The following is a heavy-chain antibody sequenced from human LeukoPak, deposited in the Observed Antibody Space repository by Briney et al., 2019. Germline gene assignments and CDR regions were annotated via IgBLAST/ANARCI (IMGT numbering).Heavy chain of an antibody. D-gene: IGHD2-2*01. CDR3: ARGPALGAPAAAFDY. CDR1: GYTFTGYY. J-gene: IGHJ4*02. Sequence: ASVKVSCKASGYTFTGYYMHWVRQAPGQGLEWMGWINPNSGGTNYAQKFQGRVTMTRDTSISTAYMELSRLRSDDTAVYYCARGPALGAPAAAFDYWGQGTLVTVSS. V-gene: IGHV1-2*02. CDR2: INPNSGGT.